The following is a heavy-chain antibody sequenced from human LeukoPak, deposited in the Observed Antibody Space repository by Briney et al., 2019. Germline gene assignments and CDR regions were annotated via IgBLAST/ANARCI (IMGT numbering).Heavy chain of an antibody. Sequence: PGGSLRLSCAASGFIFSDYYMSWIRQAPGKGLEWVSYISNSDTTIYYADSVKGRFTISRDNAKSSLYLQMHSLRAEDTAVYYSARVNWAHGSGWTYNWFDPWGQGALVTVSS. J-gene: IGHJ5*02. CDR2: ISNSDTTI. CDR3: ARVNWAHGSGWTYNWFDP. D-gene: IGHD6-19*01. V-gene: IGHV3-11*04. CDR1: GFIFSDYY.